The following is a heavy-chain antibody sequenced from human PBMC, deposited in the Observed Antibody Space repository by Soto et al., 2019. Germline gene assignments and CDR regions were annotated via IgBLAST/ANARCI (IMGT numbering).Heavy chain of an antibody. J-gene: IGHJ6*03. CDR3: ATQYSSSWYGDYYYYMDV. CDR1: SGSISSSNW. V-gene: IGHV4-4*02. CDR2: IYHSGST. Sequence: SETLSLTCAVSSGSISSSNWWSWVRQPPGKGLEWIGEIYHSGSTNYNPSLKSRVTISVDKSKNQFSLKLSSVTAADTAVYYCATQYSSSWYGDYYYYMDVWGKGTTVTVSS. D-gene: IGHD6-13*01.